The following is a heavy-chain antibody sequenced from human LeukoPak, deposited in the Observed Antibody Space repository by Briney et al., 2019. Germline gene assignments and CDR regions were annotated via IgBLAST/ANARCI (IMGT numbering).Heavy chain of an antibody. CDR2: IYYSGST. D-gene: IGHD3-22*01. CDR3: ARDGVNYYDISGYDI. V-gene: IGHV4-59*01. Sequence: PSETLSLTCTVSGGSISSYYWSWIRQPPGKGLEWMGYIYYSGSTNYNPSLKSRVTISVDTSKNQFSLKLSSVTAADTAVYYCARDGVNYYDISGYDIWGRGTLVTVSS. J-gene: IGHJ4*02. CDR1: GGSISSYY.